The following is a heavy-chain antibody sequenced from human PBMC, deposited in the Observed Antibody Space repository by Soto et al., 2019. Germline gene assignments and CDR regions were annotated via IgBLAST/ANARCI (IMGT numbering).Heavy chain of an antibody. CDR2: MNPNSGNT. V-gene: IGHV1-8*01. CDR1: GYTFTSYD. CDR3: ARGGVLLWFGELKYYYMDV. J-gene: IGHJ6*03. Sequence: ASVKVSCKASGYTFTSYDINWVRQATGQGLEWMGWMNPNSGNTGYAQKFQGRVTMTRNTSISTAYMELSSLRSEDTAVYYCARGGVLLWFGELKYYYMDVWGKGTTVTVSS. D-gene: IGHD3-10*01.